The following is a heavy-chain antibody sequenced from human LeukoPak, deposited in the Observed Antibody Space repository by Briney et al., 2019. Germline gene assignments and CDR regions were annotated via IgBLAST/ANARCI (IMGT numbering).Heavy chain of an antibody. CDR2: INANSGGT. Sequence: AASVKVSCKASGYSLSDYYVHWVRQAPGQGLEWMGWINANSGGTNYAQKFQGTVTLTWATSVNAAYMELSRLKSDDTAVYYCARGIIRGYDFDYWGQGTLVTVSS. CDR1: GYSLSDYY. D-gene: IGHD5-12*01. V-gene: IGHV1-2*02. J-gene: IGHJ4*02. CDR3: ARGIIRGYDFDY.